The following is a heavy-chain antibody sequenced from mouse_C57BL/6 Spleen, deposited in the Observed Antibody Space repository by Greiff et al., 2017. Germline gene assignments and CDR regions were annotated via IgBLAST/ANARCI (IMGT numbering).Heavy chain of an antibody. CDR1: GFSLTSYG. Sequence: VQGVESGPGLVQPSQSLSITCTVSGFSLTSYGVHWVRQSPGKGLEWLGVIWSGGSTDYNAAFISRLSISKDNSKSQVFFKMNSLQADDTAIYYCARNERDYGSRYYYAMDYWGQGTSVTVSS. V-gene: IGHV2-2*01. D-gene: IGHD1-1*01. CDR3: ARNERDYGSRYYYAMDY. J-gene: IGHJ4*01. CDR2: IWSGGST.